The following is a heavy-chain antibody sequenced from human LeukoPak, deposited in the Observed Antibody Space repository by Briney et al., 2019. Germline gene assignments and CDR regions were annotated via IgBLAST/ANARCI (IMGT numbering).Heavy chain of an antibody. V-gene: IGHV3-30-3*01. CDR1: GFTFSTYA. J-gene: IGHJ4*02. Sequence: GGSLRLSCAASGFTFSTYAMHWVRQAPGKGLEWVAVILYDGSNQYYTDSVKGRFTISRDNSRNTLYLQMNSLKVEDTAVYYCARDFRYYRDCVAYFDSWGQGTLVTVSS. CDR2: ILYDGSNQ. CDR3: ARDFRYYRDCVAYFDS. D-gene: IGHD3-22*01.